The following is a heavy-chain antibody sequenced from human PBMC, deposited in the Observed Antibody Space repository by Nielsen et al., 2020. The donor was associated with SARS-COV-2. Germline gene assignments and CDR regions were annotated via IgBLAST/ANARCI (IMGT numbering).Heavy chain of an antibody. CDR1: GFTFSSYS. CDR3: ARWGPYYYDSSGYFGDY. J-gene: IGHJ4*02. Sequence: GESLKISCAASGFTFSSYSMNWVRQAPGKGLEWVSYISSSSSTKYYADSVKGRFTISRDNSKNTLYLQMNSLRAEDTAVYYCARWGPYYYDSSGYFGDYWGQGTLVTVSS. V-gene: IGHV3-48*01. CDR2: ISSSSSTK. D-gene: IGHD3-22*01.